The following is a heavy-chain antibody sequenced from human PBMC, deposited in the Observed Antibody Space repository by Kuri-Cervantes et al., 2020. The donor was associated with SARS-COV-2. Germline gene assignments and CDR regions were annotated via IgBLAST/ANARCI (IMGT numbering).Heavy chain of an antibody. CDR1: GGSINSYY. J-gene: IGHJ3*02. CDR2: IYTTGST. Sequence: SETLSLTCTVSGGSINSYYWSWIRQPAGKGLEWIGRIYTTGSTNYNPSLESRVTMSVDTSKNQFSLNLSSMTAADTAVYYCARLEVGATYPDALHIWGQGTMVTVSS. V-gene: IGHV4-4*07. CDR3: ARLEVGATYPDALHI. D-gene: IGHD1-26*01.